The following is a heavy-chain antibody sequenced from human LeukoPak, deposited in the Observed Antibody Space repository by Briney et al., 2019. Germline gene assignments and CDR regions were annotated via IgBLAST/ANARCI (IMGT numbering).Heavy chain of an antibody. CDR2: IYYSGST. CDR1: GGSISSSSYY. D-gene: IGHD2-2*01. J-gene: IGHJ4*02. V-gene: IGHV4-39*07. CDR3: ARAHRSSTFDY. Sequence: PSETLSLTCTVSGGSISSSSYYWGWIRQPPGKGLERIGSIYYSGSTYYSPSLKSRVTISVDTSKNQFSLKLSSVTAADTAVYYCARAHRSSTFDYWGQGTLVTVSS.